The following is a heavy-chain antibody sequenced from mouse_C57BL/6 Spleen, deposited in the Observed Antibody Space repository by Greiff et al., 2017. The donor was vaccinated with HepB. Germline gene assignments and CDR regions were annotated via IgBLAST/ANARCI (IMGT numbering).Heavy chain of an antibody. CDR3: AREYSNYVGAMDY. Sequence: QVQLQQPGAELVKPGASVKMSCKASGYTFTSYWITWVKQRPGQGLEWIGDIYPGSGSTNYNEKFKSKATLTVDTSSSTAYMQLSSLTSEDSAVYYCAREYSNYVGAMDYWGQGTSVTVSS. D-gene: IGHD2-5*01. CDR1: GYTFTSYW. CDR2: IYPGSGST. V-gene: IGHV1-55*01. J-gene: IGHJ4*01.